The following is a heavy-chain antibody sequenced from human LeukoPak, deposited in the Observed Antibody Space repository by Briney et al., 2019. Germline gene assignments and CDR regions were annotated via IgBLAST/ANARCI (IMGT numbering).Heavy chain of an antibody. CDR3: AKGPPKYDILTGYYRSYYYYYMDV. D-gene: IGHD3-9*01. CDR2: ISGSGGST. Sequence: PGGSLRLSCAASGFTFGSYGMSWVRQAPGKGLEWVSAISGSGGSTYYADSVKGRFTISRDNSKNTLYLQMNSLRAEDTAVYYCAKGPPKYDILTGYYRSYYYYYMDVWGKGTTVTISS. J-gene: IGHJ6*03. V-gene: IGHV3-23*01. CDR1: GFTFGSYG.